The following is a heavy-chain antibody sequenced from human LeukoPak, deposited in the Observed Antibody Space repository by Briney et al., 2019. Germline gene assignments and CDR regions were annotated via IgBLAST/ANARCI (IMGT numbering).Heavy chain of an antibody. J-gene: IGHJ3*02. CDR1: GFTFSSYA. Sequence: GGSLRLSCAASGFTFSSYAMHWVRQAPGKGLEWVAVISYDGSNKYYADSVKGRFTISRDNSKNTLYLQMNSLRAEDTAVYYCAREVQQLPKGPAFDIWGQGTMVTVSS. CDR2: ISYDGSNK. CDR3: AREVQQLPKGPAFDI. V-gene: IGHV3-30-3*01. D-gene: IGHD6-13*01.